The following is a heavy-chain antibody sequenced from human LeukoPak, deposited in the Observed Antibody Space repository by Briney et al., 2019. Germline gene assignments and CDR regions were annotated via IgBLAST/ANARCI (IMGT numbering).Heavy chain of an antibody. CDR2: ISGSGGST. CDR3: ARDPSGRSLLWFGETYYFDY. Sequence: PGGSLRLSCAASGFTFSSYAMSWVRQAPGKGLEWVSAISGSGGSTYYADSVKGRFTISRDNSKNTLYLQMNSLRAEDTAVYYCARDPSGRSLLWFGETYYFDYWGQGTLVTVSS. CDR1: GFTFSSYA. D-gene: IGHD3-10*01. V-gene: IGHV3-23*01. J-gene: IGHJ4*02.